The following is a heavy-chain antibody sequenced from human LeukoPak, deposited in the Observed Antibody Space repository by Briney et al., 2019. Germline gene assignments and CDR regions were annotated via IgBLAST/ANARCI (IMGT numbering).Heavy chain of an antibody. CDR3: ARGRGSTSFHYYYHGMDV. D-gene: IGHD2-2*01. J-gene: IGHJ6*02. V-gene: IGHV4-34*01. CDR2: INHSGST. CDR1: GGSFSGYY. Sequence: PSETLSLTCAVYGGSFSGYYWSWIRQPPGKGLEWIGEINHSGSTNYNPSLKSRVTISVDTSKNQFSLKLSSVTAADTAVYYCARGRGSTSFHYYYHGMDVWGQGTTVTVSS.